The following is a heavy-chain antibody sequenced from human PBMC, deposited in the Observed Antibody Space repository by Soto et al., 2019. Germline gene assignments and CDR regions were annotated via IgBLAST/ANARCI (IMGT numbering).Heavy chain of an antibody. Sequence: QVQLVESGGGVVQPGRSLRLSCAASGFTFSSYGMHWVRQAPDKGLEWVAVISYDGSDKYYADSVKGRFTISRDNSKNTLDLQMNSLRAEDTAVYYCAKGSAGDHNWGQGTRVTVSS. V-gene: IGHV3-30*18. CDR1: GFTFSSYG. J-gene: IGHJ4*02. CDR3: AKGSAGDHN. CDR2: ISYDGSDK.